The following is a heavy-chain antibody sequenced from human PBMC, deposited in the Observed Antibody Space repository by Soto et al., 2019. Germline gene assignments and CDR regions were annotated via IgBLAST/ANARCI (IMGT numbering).Heavy chain of an antibody. CDR1: GFSVSNNY. J-gene: IGHJ5*02. Sequence: EVQLVETGGGLIQPGWSLRLSCAASGFSVSNNYMSWVRQAPGKGLEWVSIIHAGGSTYYADSVKGRFTISRDNSKNTVYLQMNGLRDEDTAMYYCASLAVAEGFDPWGQGTLVTVSS. D-gene: IGHD6-19*01. V-gene: IGHV3-53*02. CDR3: ASLAVAEGFDP. CDR2: IHAGGST.